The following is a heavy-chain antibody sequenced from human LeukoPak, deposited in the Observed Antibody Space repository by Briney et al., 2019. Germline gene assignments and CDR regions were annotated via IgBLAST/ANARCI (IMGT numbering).Heavy chain of an antibody. D-gene: IGHD2-21*02. CDR1: GGSISSYY. CDR2: IYTSGST. J-gene: IGHJ4*02. Sequence: PSDTLSLTCTVSGGSISSYYWSWIRQPAGKGLEWIGRIYTSGSTNYNPSLKSRVTMSVDTSKNQFSLKLSSVTAADTAVYYCARDKANCGGDCYPYYFDYWGQGTLVTVSS. V-gene: IGHV4-4*07. CDR3: ARDKANCGGDCYPYYFDY.